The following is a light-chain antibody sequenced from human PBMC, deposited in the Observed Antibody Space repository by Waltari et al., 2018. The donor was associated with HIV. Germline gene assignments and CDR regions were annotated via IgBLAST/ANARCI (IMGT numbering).Light chain of an antibody. CDR1: PGVSYR. CDR3: QQYNSYPLS. J-gene: IGKJ5*01. CDR2: AAS. Sequence: DIHMTQSPSSLSASVGDRVTITCRACPGVSYRLAWYQQTPWKAPKSQIHAASDLQTGVPSRFSGSGSGTEFTLTISNLQPEDFATYYCQQYNSYPLSFGQGTRLEI. V-gene: IGKV1-16*01.